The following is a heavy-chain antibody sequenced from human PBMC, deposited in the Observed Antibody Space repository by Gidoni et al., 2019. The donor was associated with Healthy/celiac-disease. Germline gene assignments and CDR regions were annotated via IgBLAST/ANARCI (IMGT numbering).Heavy chain of an antibody. CDR2: INHSGST. CDR3: AGGRPTVAGTYFDY. V-gene: IGHV4-34*01. CDR1: GGSFSGYY. D-gene: IGHD6-19*01. J-gene: IGHJ4*02. Sequence: VQLQQRGVGPVKPSENLAPTCAVYGGSFSGYYWSWLRQPPGKGLEWIGEINHSGSTNYNPSLKGRVTRSVDTSKIPFSLRLSSVPAADTAVYYCAGGRPTVAGTYFDYWGQGTLVTVSS.